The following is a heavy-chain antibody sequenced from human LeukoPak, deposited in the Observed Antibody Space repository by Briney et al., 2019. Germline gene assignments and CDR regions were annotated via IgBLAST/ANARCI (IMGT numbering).Heavy chain of an antibody. Sequence: ASVKVSCKASGYTITSYDINWVRQATGQGLEWMGWMNPNSGNTGYAQKFQGRVTMTRNTSISTAYMELSSLRSEDTAVYYCARAPVYTRPFDYWGQGTLVTVSS. CDR3: ARAPVYTRPFDY. CDR1: GYTITSYD. CDR2: MNPNSGNT. J-gene: IGHJ4*02. D-gene: IGHD3-16*01. V-gene: IGHV1-8*01.